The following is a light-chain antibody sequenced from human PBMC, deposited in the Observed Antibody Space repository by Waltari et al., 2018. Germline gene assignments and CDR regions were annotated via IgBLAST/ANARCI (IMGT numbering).Light chain of an antibody. Sequence: QSALTQPRSVSGPPGQSVTISCTGTSRDVGGSHFVSWFQPLPGSAPKLLIYDVSERPPGVPDRFSGSKSAHTASLTISGLRAEDEADYYCCSYVDTYTYVFGPGTRVIVL. CDR3: CSYVDTYTYV. CDR1: SRDVGGSHF. V-gene: IGLV2-11*01. J-gene: IGLJ1*01. CDR2: DVS.